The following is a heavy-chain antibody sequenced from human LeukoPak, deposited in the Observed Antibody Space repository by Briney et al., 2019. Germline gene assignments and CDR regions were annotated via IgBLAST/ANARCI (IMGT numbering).Heavy chain of an antibody. Sequence: GESLKIPRRGSGYRLTIYWIGWVRQRTGKGLEWMGMIYPGYSDTRYSPSFQGQVTTSADKSNNTAYLQWISLKASDAAIYYCARRYCSSTICYFDFWGQGTLVTVSS. CDR1: GYRLTIYW. CDR3: ARRYCSSTICYFDF. D-gene: IGHD2-2*01. CDR2: IYPGYSDT. V-gene: IGHV5-51*01. J-gene: IGHJ4*02.